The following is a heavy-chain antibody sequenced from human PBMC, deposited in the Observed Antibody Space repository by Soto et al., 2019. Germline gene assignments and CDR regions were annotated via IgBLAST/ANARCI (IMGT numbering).Heavy chain of an antibody. V-gene: IGHV1-69*13. CDR2: IIPIFGTA. J-gene: IGHJ6*02. CDR3: ARDSGWDYYYYGMDV. D-gene: IGHD3-10*01. CDR1: GGTFSCYA. Sequence: GASVKVSCKASGGTFSCYAISWVRQAPGQGLEWMGGIIPIFGTANYAQKFQGRVTITADESTSTAYMELSSLRSEDTAVYYCARDSGWDYYYYGMDVWGQGTTVTVSS.